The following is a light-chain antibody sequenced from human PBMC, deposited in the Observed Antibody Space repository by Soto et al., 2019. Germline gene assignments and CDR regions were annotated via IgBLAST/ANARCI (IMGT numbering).Light chain of an antibody. V-gene: IGKV3-20*01. CDR3: QKYGSAPLT. J-gene: IGKJ2*01. CDR2: GAS. CDR1: QSVSSSF. Sequence: EIVLTQSPGTLSLSPGERATLSCRASQSVSSSFLAWYQQKPGQAPRLLIYGASSRATGIPDRFSGSGSGKDFPLTISSLEPEDFAVYSCQKYGSAPLTFGPGTTLGIK.